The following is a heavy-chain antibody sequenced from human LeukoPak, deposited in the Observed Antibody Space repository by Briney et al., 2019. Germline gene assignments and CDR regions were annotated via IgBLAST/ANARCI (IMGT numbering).Heavy chain of an antibody. CDR2: IYYSGNT. CDR1: GGSISSSSYY. J-gene: IGHJ4*02. CDR3: ASPPHGDLYYYFDY. V-gene: IGHV4-39*01. Sequence: SETLSLTCTVSGGSISSSSYYWGWIRQPPGKGLEWIESIYYSGNTYYNPSLKSRVTISVDTSKNQFSLKLSSVTAADTAVYYCASPPHGDLYYYFDYWGQGTLVTVSS. D-gene: IGHD2-2*02.